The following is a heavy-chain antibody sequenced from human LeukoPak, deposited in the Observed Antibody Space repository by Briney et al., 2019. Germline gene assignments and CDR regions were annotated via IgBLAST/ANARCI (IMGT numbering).Heavy chain of an antibody. Sequence: GGSLRLSCAASGFTFSSYGMHWVRQAPGKGLEWVAVISYDGSNKYYADSVKGRFTISRDNSKNTLYLQMNSLRAEDTAVYYCAKGRFDSSSWFDYWGQGTLVTVSS. J-gene: IGHJ4*02. CDR1: GFTFSSYG. CDR2: ISYDGSNK. CDR3: AKGRFDSSSWFDY. D-gene: IGHD6-13*01. V-gene: IGHV3-30*18.